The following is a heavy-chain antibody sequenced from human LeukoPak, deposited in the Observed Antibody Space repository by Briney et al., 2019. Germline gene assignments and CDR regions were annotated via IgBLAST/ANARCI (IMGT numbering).Heavy chain of an antibody. V-gene: IGHV3-23*01. J-gene: IGHJ4*02. Sequence: PGGSLRLSCAASGFTFSSYAMSWVRQAPGKGLEWVSAISGSGGSTYYADSVKGRFTISRDNSKNTLYLQMNSLRAEDTAVYYCAKARVVVTAPQIDYWGQGTLVTVSS. D-gene: IGHD2-21*02. CDR1: GFTFSSYA. CDR2: ISGSGGST. CDR3: AKARVVVTAPQIDY.